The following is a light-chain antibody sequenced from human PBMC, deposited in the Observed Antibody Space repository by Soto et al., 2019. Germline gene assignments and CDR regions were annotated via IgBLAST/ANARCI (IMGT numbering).Light chain of an antibody. CDR1: QSVSSW. CDR3: QHYINYPYS. CDR2: KAS. V-gene: IGKV1-5*03. Sequence: DIQMTQSPSTLSASVGDSVTITCRASQSVSSWLAWYQQKPGKAPKLLIYKASNLENGVPSRLSGSGSGTEFTLTISSLQPDDFATYYCQHYINYPYSFGQGTQLEIK. J-gene: IGKJ2*03.